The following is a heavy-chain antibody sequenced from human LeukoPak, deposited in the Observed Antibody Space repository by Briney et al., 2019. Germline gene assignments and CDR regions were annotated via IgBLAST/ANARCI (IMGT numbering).Heavy chain of an antibody. CDR1: GGSISSYY. CDR2: IYYSGST. V-gene: IGHV4-59*12. Sequence: PSETLSLTCTVSGGSISSYYWSWIRQPPGKGLEWIGYIYYSGSTNYNPSLKSRVTISVDTSKNQFSLKLSSVTAADTAVYYCARESNSTSSNWFDPWGQGTLVTVSS. J-gene: IGHJ5*02. CDR3: ARESNSTSSNWFDP. D-gene: IGHD2-2*01.